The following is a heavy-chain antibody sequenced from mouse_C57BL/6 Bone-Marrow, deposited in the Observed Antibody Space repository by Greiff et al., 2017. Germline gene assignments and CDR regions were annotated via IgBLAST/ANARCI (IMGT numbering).Heavy chain of an antibody. V-gene: IGHV5-4*03. CDR2: ISDGGSYT. CDR3: ARYDEYDAAY. J-gene: IGHJ3*01. CDR1: GFTFSSYA. Sequence: EVKLVESGGGLVKPGGSLKLSCAASGFTFSSYAMSWVRQTPEKRLEWVATISDGGSYTYYPDNVKGRFTISRDNAKNNLNLQMSHLKSEDTAIYYCARYDEYDAAYWGQGTLVTVSA. D-gene: IGHD2-4*01.